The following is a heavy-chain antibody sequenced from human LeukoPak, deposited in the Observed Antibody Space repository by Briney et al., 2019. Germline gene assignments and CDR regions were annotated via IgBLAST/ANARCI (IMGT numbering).Heavy chain of an antibody. J-gene: IGHJ4*02. CDR1: GGSISSYY. V-gene: IGHV4-4*09. CDR2: IYNSGIN. CDR3: ARHGDVRYFDWLKDGFDY. D-gene: IGHD3-9*01. Sequence: SETLSLTCTVFGGSISSYYWSWIRKPPGKGLEWIGYIYNSGINNKNPSFKSRVTISGYTSKNKFSLKLSSVIAAATAVYYCARHGDVRYFDWLKDGFDYWGQGTLVTVYS.